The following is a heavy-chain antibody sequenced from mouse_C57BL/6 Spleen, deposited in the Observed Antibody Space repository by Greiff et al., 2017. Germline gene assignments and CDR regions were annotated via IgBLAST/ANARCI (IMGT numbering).Heavy chain of an antibody. D-gene: IGHD1-1*01. J-gene: IGHJ2*01. Sequence: EVQLVESEGGLVQPGSSMKLSCTASGFTFSDYYMAWVRQVPEKGLEWVANINYDGSSTYYLDSLKSRFIISRDNAKNILYLQMSSLKSEDTATYYCARGGVTTVVDYWGQGTTLTVSS. CDR2: INYDGSST. V-gene: IGHV5-16*01. CDR3: ARGGVTTVVDY. CDR1: GFTFSDYY.